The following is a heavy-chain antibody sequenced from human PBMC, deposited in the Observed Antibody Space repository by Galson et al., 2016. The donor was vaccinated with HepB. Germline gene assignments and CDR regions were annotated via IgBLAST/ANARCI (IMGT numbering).Heavy chain of an antibody. CDR1: GDSISSSNYY. D-gene: IGHD3-10*01. Sequence: SATLSLTCTVSGDSISSSNYYWGWIRQAPGTGLECIASIYSSGATYYNPSLQSRVTMSIDTAKNQFSPKLSSVTAADTAVYYCATSYVSGTYFDYWGQGTLVTVSS. J-gene: IGHJ4*02. V-gene: IGHV4-39*01. CDR3: ATSYVSGTYFDY. CDR2: IYSSGAT.